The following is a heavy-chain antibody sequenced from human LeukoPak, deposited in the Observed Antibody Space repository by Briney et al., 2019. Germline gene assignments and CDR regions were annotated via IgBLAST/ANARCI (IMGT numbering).Heavy chain of an antibody. CDR2: INPGDSDT. J-gene: IGHJ5*02. D-gene: IGHD3-10*01. CDR3: ARQPGAGWFDP. CDR1: GYCFTSSW. Sequence: GESLEISCQASGYCFTSSWIGWARQMPGKGLEWMAIINPGDSDTRYSPSFQGQVTISADKSISTVYLQWGSLKASDTAMYYCARQPGAGWFDPWGQGTLVTVSS. V-gene: IGHV5-51*01.